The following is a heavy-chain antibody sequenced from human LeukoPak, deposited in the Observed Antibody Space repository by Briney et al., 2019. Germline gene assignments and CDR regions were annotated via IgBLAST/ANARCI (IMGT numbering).Heavy chain of an antibody. V-gene: IGHV4-39*07. D-gene: IGHD1-26*01. CDR1: GGSISSSSYY. J-gene: IGHJ6*03. Sequence: PSETLSLTCTVSGGSISSSSYYWGWIRQPPGKGLEWIGSIYYSGSTYYNPSLKSRVTISVDTSKNQFSLKLSSVTAADTAVYYCARGPGWELPNRTKYYYYMDVWGKGTTVTVSS. CDR3: ARGPGWELPNRTKYYYYMDV. CDR2: IYYSGST.